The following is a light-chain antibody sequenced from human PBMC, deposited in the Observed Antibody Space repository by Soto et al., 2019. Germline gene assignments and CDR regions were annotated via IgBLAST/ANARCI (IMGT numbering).Light chain of an antibody. CDR2: VNT. CDR1: SSNIGARFD. V-gene: IGLV1-40*01. CDR3: QSYDSSLDGFV. Sequence: QSVLTQPPSVSGAPGQRVTISCTGSSSNIGARFDVHWYRHLPGTAPKLLISVNTNGPPGVADRFSGSKSGTSASLAIAGLRAEEEADYYCQSYDSSLDGFVFGTGTKVTVL. J-gene: IGLJ1*01.